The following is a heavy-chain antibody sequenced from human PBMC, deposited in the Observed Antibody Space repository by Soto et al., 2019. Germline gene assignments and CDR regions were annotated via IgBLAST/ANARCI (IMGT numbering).Heavy chain of an antibody. D-gene: IGHD3-10*01. V-gene: IGHV4-34*01. Sequence: PSETLSLTCAVYGGSFSGYYWSWIRQPPGKGLEWIGEINHSGSTNYNPSLKSRVTISVDTSKNQFSLKLSSVTAADTAVYYCARARYYYGSGSYYNPYYYYYGMDVWGQGTTVTVSS. J-gene: IGHJ6*02. CDR3: ARARYYYGSGSYYNPYYYYYGMDV. CDR2: INHSGST. CDR1: GGSFSGYY.